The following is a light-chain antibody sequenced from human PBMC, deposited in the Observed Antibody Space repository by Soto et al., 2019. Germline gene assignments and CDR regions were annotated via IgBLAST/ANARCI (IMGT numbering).Light chain of an antibody. V-gene: IGLV2-8*01. Sequence: QSVLTQPPSASGSLGQSVTISCTGTRSDVGGYEYVSRYQQHPGKAPKLMIYEVTKRPSGVPDRFSGSKSGNTASLTVSGLQAEDEADYYCSSYAGNKHVFGTGTKVTVL. CDR1: RSDVGGYEY. CDR3: SSYAGNKHV. CDR2: EVT. J-gene: IGLJ1*01.